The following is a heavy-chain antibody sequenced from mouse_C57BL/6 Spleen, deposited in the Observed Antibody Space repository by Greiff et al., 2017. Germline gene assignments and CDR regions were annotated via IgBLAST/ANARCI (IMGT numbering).Heavy chain of an antibody. Sequence: EVHLVESGGGLVKPGGSLKLSCAASGFTFSSYAMSWVRQTPEKRLEWVATISDGGSYTYYPDNVKGRFTISRDNAKNNLYLQMSHLKSEDTAMYYCARDSSGSTMDYWGQGTSVTVSS. J-gene: IGHJ4*01. CDR2: ISDGGSYT. CDR3: ARDSSGSTMDY. D-gene: IGHD3-2*02. CDR1: GFTFSSYA. V-gene: IGHV5-4*01.